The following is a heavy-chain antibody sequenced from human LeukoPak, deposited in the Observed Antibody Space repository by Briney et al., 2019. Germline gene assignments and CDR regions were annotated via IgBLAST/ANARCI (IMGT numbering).Heavy chain of an antibody. J-gene: IGHJ4*02. CDR3: AKGGYNYGYVDY. D-gene: IGHD5-18*01. CDR1: GFTFSSYS. V-gene: IGHV3-23*01. CDR2: ISGGTT. Sequence: GGSLRLSCAASGFTFSSYSMIWVRQAPGKGLEWVSSISGGTTYYADSVKGRFTISRDKNTLYLQMNSLRAEDTAVYYCAKGGYNYGYVDYWGQGTPVTVSS.